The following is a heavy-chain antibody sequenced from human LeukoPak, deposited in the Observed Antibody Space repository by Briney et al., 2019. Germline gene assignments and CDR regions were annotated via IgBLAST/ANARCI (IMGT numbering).Heavy chain of an antibody. Sequence: APVKVSCKASGYTFTGYYMHWVRQAPGQGLEWMGWINPNSGGTNYAQNFKGRVTMTRDTSISTAYMELNSLTSDDTAVYYCARDLPKTGYVGALDIWGQGTMVTVSS. CDR3: ARDLPKTGYVGALDI. D-gene: IGHD5-12*01. J-gene: IGHJ3*02. CDR2: INPNSGGT. V-gene: IGHV1-2*02. CDR1: GYTFTGYY.